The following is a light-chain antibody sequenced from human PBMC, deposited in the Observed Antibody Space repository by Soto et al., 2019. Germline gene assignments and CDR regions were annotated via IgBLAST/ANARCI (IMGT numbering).Light chain of an antibody. CDR2: ENN. V-gene: IGLV1-51*02. CDR1: SSNIGNNY. CDR3: GTWDSSLSAGV. Sequence: SVLTQPPSVSGAPGQKVTISCSGSSSNIGNNYGSWYQQLPGTAPKLLIYENNKRPSGIPDRFSGSKSGTSATLGITGLQTGDEADYYCGTWDSSLSAGVFGGGTKLTVL. J-gene: IGLJ2*01.